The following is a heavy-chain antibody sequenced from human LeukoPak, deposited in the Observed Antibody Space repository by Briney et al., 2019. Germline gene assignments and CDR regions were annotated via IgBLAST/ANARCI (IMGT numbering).Heavy chain of an antibody. CDR3: AKDQPLLAY. J-gene: IGHJ4*02. CDR1: GFTFSSYS. Sequence: GGSLRLSCAASGFTFSSYSMNWVRQAPGKGLEWVSSISSSSSYIYYADSVKGRFTISRDNSKSTLYLQMNSLRAEDTAVYYCAKDQPLLAYWGQGTLVTVSS. D-gene: IGHD1-14*01. V-gene: IGHV3-21*04. CDR2: ISSSSSYI.